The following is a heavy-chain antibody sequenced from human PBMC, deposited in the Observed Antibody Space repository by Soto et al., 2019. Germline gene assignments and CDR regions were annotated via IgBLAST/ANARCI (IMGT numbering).Heavy chain of an antibody. J-gene: IGHJ4*02. CDR1: GFSFSSYD. CDR2: IGIAGAT. Sequence: EVQLVESGGGLVQPGGSLRLSCAVSGFSFSSYDMHWVRQATGKGLEWVSAIGIAGATYYAGSVKGRFTISRENAKNSFYLQMNSLRAEDTAVYYCARDAPPADCGQGTLVAFA. V-gene: IGHV3-13*01. CDR3: ARDAPPAD.